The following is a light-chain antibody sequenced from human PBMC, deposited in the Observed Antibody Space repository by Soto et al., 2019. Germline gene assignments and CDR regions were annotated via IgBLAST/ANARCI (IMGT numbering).Light chain of an antibody. J-gene: IGKJ1*01. CDR3: QQYGSSPPP. Sequence: EIVLTQSPGTLSLSPGERATLSCRASQSVSSSYLAWYQQKAGQAPRLLIYGASSRTTGIPDRFSGSGSGTDFPLTISRLEAEDFAVYCWQQYGSSPPPFGQGTKVEIK. CDR2: GAS. V-gene: IGKV3-20*01. CDR1: QSVSSSY.